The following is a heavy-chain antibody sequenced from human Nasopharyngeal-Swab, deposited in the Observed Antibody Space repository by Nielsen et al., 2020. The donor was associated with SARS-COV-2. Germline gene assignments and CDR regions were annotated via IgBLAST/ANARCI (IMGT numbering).Heavy chain of an antibody. Sequence: GESLKISCKGSGYSFTTFWITWVRQMPGKGLEWMGIIYPDDSDTRYSPSFQGQVTFSVDKSTSTAYLQWSSLKASDTAMYYCARLRGSAFYYCYLDVWGKGTTVTVSS. CDR2: IYPDDSDT. CDR1: GYSFTTFW. J-gene: IGHJ6*03. D-gene: IGHD2-15*01. V-gene: IGHV5-51*01. CDR3: ARLRGSAFYYCYLDV.